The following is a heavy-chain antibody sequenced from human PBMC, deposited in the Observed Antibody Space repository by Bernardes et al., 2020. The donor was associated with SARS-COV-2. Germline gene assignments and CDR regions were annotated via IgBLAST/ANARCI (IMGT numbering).Heavy chain of an antibody. CDR1: GYTFTAYY. CDR3: ARTDYGDYNDVFDI. V-gene: IGHV1-2*04. D-gene: IGHD4-17*01. J-gene: IGHJ3*02. CDR2: ITPKSGDT. Sequence: ASVKVSCKASGYTFTAYYIQWVRQTPGHGLEWMAWITPKSGDTTYAQKFQGWVTVARDTSISTAYMEMSRVKPNDTAVYYCARTDYGDYNDVFDIWGQGTMVTISS.